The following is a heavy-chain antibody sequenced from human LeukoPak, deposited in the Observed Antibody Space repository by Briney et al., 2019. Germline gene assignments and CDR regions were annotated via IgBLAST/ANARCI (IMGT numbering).Heavy chain of an antibody. CDR1: GGSISSGSYY. CDR2: IYTSGST. V-gene: IGHV4-61*02. J-gene: IGHJ4*02. D-gene: IGHD3-22*01. CDR3: ARASYSGYYSLHY. Sequence: SETLSLTCTVSGGSISSGSYYWSWIRQPAGKGLEWIGRIYTSGSTNYNPSLKSRVTISVDTSKNQFSLKLSSVTAAVTAVYFCARASYSGYYSLHYWGQGTLVTVTS.